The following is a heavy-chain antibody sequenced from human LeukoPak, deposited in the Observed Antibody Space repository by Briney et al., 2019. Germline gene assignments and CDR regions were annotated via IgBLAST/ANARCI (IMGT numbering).Heavy chain of an antibody. Sequence: GVSLRLSCVASGFTFSNHAMHWVRQAPGKGLEYVSAISANGSSTYYANSVKGRFTISRDNSKNTLYLQMGSLRAEDMAVYYCARGRRSYDYWGQGTLVTVSS. CDR2: ISANGSST. CDR3: ARGRRSYDY. V-gene: IGHV3-64*01. J-gene: IGHJ4*02. CDR1: GFTFSNHA.